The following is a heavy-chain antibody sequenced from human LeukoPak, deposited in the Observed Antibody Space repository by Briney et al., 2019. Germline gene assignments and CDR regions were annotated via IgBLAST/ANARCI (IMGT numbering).Heavy chain of an antibody. CDR1: GFTFSSYT. CDR3: ASEVNYYYGMDV. CDR2: ISYDGSNE. Sequence: GGSLRLSCAASGFTFSSYTMRWVRQAPGKGLEWLAVISYDGSNEHYADSVKGRLTISTDNSKNTLYLQMNSLRGDDTAVYYCASEVNYYYGMDVWGQGTAVTVSS. V-gene: IGHV3-30-3*01. J-gene: IGHJ6*02.